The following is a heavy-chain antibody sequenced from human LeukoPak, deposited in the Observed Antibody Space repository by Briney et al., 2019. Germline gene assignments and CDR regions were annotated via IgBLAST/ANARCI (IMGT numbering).Heavy chain of an antibody. J-gene: IGHJ5*02. CDR3: ARVLPGTTDWFDP. CDR2: ISSSSSYI. V-gene: IGHV3-21*01. Sequence: PGGSLRLSCAASGFTFSSYSTNWVRQAPGKGLEWVSSISSSSSYIYYADSVKGRFTISRDNAKNSLYLQMNSLRAEDTAVYYCARVLPGTTDWFDPWGQGTLVTVSS. D-gene: IGHD1-1*01. CDR1: GFTFSSYS.